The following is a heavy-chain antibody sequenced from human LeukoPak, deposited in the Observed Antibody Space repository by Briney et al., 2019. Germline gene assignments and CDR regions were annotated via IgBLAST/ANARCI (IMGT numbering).Heavy chain of an antibody. CDR1: GGSISSGSYY. CDR3: ARDRHATVTTLDAFDI. J-gene: IGHJ3*02. V-gene: IGHV4-61*02. CDR2: IYTSGST. D-gene: IGHD4-17*01. Sequence: PSETLSLTCTVSGGSISSGSYYWSWIRQPAGKGLEWIGRIYTSGSTNYNPSLKCRVTISVDTSKTQFSLKLSSVTAADTAVYYCARDRHATVTTLDAFDIWGQGTMVTVSS.